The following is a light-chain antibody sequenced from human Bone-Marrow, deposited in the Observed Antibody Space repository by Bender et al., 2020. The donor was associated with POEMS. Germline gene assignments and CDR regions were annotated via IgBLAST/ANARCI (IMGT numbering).Light chain of an antibody. CDR1: SSDVGHYNY. CDR2: EVT. J-gene: IGLJ3*02. V-gene: IGLV2-8*01. CDR3: SSYTSSSTLGV. Sequence: QSALTQPPSASGSPGQSVTISCTGSSSDVGHYNYVSWYQQHPGKAPKLIIYEVTERPSGVPDRFSGSKSGNTASLTVSGLQAEDEADYYCSSYTSSSTLGVFGGGTKLTVL.